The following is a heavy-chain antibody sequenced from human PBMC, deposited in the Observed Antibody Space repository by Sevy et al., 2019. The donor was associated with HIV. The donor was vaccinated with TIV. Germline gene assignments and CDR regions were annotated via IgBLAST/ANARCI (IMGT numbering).Heavy chain of an antibody. Sequence: GGSLRLSCAASRFTFSSYSMNWVRQAPGKGLEWVSYISSSSSTIYYADSVKGRFTISRDNAKNSLYLQMNSLRDEDTAVYYCARESLLWFGELPDYYYYGMDVWGQGTTVTVSS. V-gene: IGHV3-48*02. CDR1: RFTFSSYS. J-gene: IGHJ6*02. CDR2: ISSSSSTI. D-gene: IGHD3-10*01. CDR3: ARESLLWFGELPDYYYYGMDV.